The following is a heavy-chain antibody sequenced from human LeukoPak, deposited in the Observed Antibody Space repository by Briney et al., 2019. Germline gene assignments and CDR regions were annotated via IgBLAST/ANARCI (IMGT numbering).Heavy chain of an antibody. J-gene: IGHJ3*02. CDR1: GGSISSGGYS. CDR2: IYHSGST. CDR3: ARDNYYDSSGYSNAFDI. V-gene: IGHV4-30-2*01. D-gene: IGHD3-22*01. Sequence: SETLSLTCAVSGGSISSGGYSWSWIRQPPGKGLEWIGYIYHSGSTYYNPSLKSRVTISVDRSKNQFSLKLSPVTAADTAVYYCARDNYYDSSGYSNAFDIWGQGTMVTVSS.